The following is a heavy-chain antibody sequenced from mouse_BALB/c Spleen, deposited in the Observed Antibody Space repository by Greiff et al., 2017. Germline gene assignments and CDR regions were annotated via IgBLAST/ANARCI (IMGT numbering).Heavy chain of an antibody. CDR3: TILGFFGTTVVAFDY. CDR2: IYPSDSYT. V-gene: IGHV1-69*02. J-gene: IGHJ2*01. Sequence: QVQLQQSGAELVRPGASVKLSCKASGYTFTSYWINWVKQRPGQGLEWIGNIYPSDSYTNYNQKFKDKATLTVDKSSSTAYMQLSSPTSEDSAVYYCTILGFFGTTVVAFDYWGQGTTLTVSS. D-gene: IGHD1-1*01. CDR1: GYTFTSYW.